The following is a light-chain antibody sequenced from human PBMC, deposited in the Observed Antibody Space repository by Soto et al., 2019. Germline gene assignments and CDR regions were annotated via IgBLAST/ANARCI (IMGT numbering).Light chain of an antibody. CDR2: AAS. CDR3: QQGYTSAIT. Sequence: EIQMPQSPSYLSASVGDRVTITCRASQSIGKHLNWYQQKPGKAPKFLIYAASNLQSGVPSRFSGSGSGTDFTLTVNSLQPEDFATYYCQQGYTSAITFGQGTRLEIK. CDR1: QSIGKH. J-gene: IGKJ5*01. V-gene: IGKV1-39*01.